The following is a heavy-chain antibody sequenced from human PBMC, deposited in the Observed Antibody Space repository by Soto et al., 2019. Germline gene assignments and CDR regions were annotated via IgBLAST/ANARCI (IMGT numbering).Heavy chain of an antibody. V-gene: IGHV3-48*01. CDR1: GFTFSSYS. CDR3: ARHPDRIAEIGWFDP. J-gene: IGHJ5*02. Sequence: EVQLVESGGGLVQPGGSLRLSCAASGFTFSSYSMNWVRQAPGKGLEWVSYISSSSSTIYYADSVKGRFTISRDNAKNSLYLQMNSLRAEDTAVSYCARHPDRIAEIGWFDPWGQGTLVTVSS. CDR2: ISSSSSTI. D-gene: IGHD6-13*01.